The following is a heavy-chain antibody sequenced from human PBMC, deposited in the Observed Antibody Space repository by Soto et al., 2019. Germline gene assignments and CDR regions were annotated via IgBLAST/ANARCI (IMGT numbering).Heavy chain of an antibody. Sequence: GVSLRLSCAASGFTVSSNYMNWVRQAPGKGLEWVSVIYSGGSTYYADSVKGRFTISRDNSKNTLYLQMNGLRAEDTAVYYCARDLTIFGVATAFDYWGQGTLVTVSS. CDR3: ARDLTIFGVATAFDY. V-gene: IGHV3-53*01. CDR2: IYSGGST. J-gene: IGHJ4*02. D-gene: IGHD3-3*01. CDR1: GFTVSSNY.